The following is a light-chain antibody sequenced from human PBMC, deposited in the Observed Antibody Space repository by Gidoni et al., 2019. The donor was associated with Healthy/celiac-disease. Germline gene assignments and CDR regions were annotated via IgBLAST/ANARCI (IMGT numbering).Light chain of an antibody. CDR3: HQYGSSPLIT. CDR1: QSVSSSY. J-gene: IGKJ5*01. CDR2: GAS. Sequence: IELTQSPGTLSLSPGESATLSCSVSQSVSSSYFAWYQQKPGKATRLLIYGASSRATGIPDRCSGSGSGQDFTLIISRLEPEDFAVYYCHQYGSSPLITFGQGTRLEIK. V-gene: IGKV3-20*01.